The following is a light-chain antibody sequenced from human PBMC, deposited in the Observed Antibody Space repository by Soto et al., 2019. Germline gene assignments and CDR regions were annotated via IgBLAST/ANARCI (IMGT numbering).Light chain of an antibody. CDR1: QSVNTY. J-gene: IGKJ4*01. CDR3: QQGGS. CDR2: DGF. Sequence: EIVLTQSPATLSLSPGEGATLSCRASQSVNTYLAWYQQKPGQAPRLLIYDGFNRATGIPARFSGSGSGTDFTLTISSLEPEDFAVYYCQQGGSFGGGTK. V-gene: IGKV3-11*01.